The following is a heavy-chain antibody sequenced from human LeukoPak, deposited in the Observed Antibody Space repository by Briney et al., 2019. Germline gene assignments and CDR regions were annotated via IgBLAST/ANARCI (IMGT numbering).Heavy chain of an antibody. V-gene: IGHV4-59*01. CDR3: ATGDNRYYYYYMDV. CDR2: INYSGGT. J-gene: IGHJ6*03. D-gene: IGHD4-17*01. CDR1: GGSIGSYY. Sequence: KPSETLSLTCTVSGGSIGSYYWSWIRQPPRKGLEWMGYINYSGGTNYNPSLKSRVTISVDTSKNQFSLKLSSVTAADTAVYYCATGDNRYYYYYMDVWGKGTTVTVSS.